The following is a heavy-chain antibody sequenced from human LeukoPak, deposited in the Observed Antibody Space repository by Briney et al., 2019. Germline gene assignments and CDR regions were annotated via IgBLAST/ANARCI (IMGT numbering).Heavy chain of an antibody. CDR1: GGSISRYF. CDR3: ARVRRDYDSSGYYDP. CDR2: FYSSEIS. V-gene: IGHV4-4*07. D-gene: IGHD3-22*01. J-gene: IGHJ5*02. Sequence: PSETLSLXCTVSGGSISRYFWTWLRQPAGKRLEWLGRFYSSEISDYNPSLKSRVTMSVDTSKNQFSLKLTSVTAADTAVYYCARVRRDYDSSGYYDPWGQGTLVIVSA.